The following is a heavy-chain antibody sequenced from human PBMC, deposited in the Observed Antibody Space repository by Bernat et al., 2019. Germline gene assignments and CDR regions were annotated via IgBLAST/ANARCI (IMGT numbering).Heavy chain of an antibody. CDR1: GFTFSSYA. D-gene: IGHD6-19*01. Sequence: QVQLVESGGGVVQPGRSLRLSCAASGFTFSSYAMHWVRQAPGKGLEWVAVISYDGSNKYYADSVKGRFTISRDNSKNTLYLQMNSLRAEDTAVYYCARVFPVAAKGAFDIWGQGTMVTVSS. V-gene: IGHV3-30*01. J-gene: IGHJ3*02. CDR3: ARVFPVAAKGAFDI. CDR2: ISYDGSNK.